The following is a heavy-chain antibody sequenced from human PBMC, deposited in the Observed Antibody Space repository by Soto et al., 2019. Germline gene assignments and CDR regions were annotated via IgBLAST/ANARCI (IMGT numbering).Heavy chain of an antibody. CDR1: GYTFTSYY. CDR3: ARDYLVVPHRVIDY. V-gene: IGHV1-46*01. CDR2: INPSGGST. J-gene: IGHJ4*02. D-gene: IGHD2-2*01. Sequence: AASVKVSCKASGYTFTSYYMHWVRQAPGQGLEWMGIINPSGGSTSYAQKFQGRFTISRDNSKNTLYLQMNSLRAEDTAVYYCARDYLVVPHRVIDYWGQGTLVTVSS.